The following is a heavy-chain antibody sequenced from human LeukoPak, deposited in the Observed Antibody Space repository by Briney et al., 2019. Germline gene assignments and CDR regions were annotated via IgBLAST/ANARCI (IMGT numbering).Heavy chain of an antibody. Sequence: GESLRLSCAASGFAFSTYSMSWVRQAPGKGLEWVSSISTSSKYIYYTDSMKGRFTISRDNAKNSLYLQMNSLRAEDTAVYYCARDGVDTGTYFDYWGQGTLVTVSS. CDR3: ARDGVDTGTYFDY. CDR1: GFAFSTYS. V-gene: IGHV3-21*01. J-gene: IGHJ4*02. CDR2: ISTSSKYI. D-gene: IGHD5-18*01.